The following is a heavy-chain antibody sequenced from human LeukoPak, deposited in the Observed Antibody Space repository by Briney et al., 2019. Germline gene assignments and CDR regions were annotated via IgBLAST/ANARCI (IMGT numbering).Heavy chain of an antibody. CDR1: GGSISSSSYY. D-gene: IGHD2-2*01. Sequence: SETLSLTCTVYGGSISSSSYYWGWIRQPPGKGLEWIGSIYYSGSTYYNPTLKSRVTISVDTSKNQFSLKLSSVTAADTAVYYCARHPRHIVVVPTAIDYWGQGTLVTVSS. V-gene: IGHV4-39*01. CDR3: ARHPRHIVVVPTAIDY. CDR2: IYYSGST. J-gene: IGHJ4*02.